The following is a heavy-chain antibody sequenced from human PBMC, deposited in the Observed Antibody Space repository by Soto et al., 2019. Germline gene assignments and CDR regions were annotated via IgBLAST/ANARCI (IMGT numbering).Heavy chain of an antibody. D-gene: IGHD1-7*01. CDR2: INHSGST. J-gene: IGHJ5*02. Sequence: SETLSLTCAVYGGSFSGYYRSWIRQPPGKGLEWVGEINHSGSTNYNPSLTSRVTVSVDTSKNQYSLKLSSVTAAATAVYYCARGYNLNYGWFDPWGQGTLVTVSS. V-gene: IGHV4-34*01. CDR3: ARGYNLNYGWFDP. CDR1: GGSFSGYY.